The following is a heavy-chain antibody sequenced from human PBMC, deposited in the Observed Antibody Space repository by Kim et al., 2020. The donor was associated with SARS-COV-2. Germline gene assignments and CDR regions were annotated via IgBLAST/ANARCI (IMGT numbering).Heavy chain of an antibody. J-gene: IGHJ6*02. CDR3: AKDGGYSYGHNYYYYGMDV. V-gene: IGHV3-23*01. D-gene: IGHD5-18*01. CDR2: ISGSGGST. CDR1: GFTFSSYA. Sequence: GGSLRLSCAASGFTFSSYAMSWVRQAPGKGLEWVSAISGSGGSTYYADSVKGRFTISRDNSKNTLYLQMNSLRAEDTAVYYCAKDGGYSYGHNYYYYGMDVWGQGTTVTVSS.